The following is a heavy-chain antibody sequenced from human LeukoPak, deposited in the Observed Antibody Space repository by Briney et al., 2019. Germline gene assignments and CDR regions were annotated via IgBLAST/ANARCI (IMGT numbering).Heavy chain of an antibody. D-gene: IGHD4-17*01. CDR1: GGSISSYY. CDR2: IYYSVST. Sequence: SETLSLTCTVSGGSISSYYWSWIRQPPGKGLVWIGYIYYSVSTNYKPSLKSRVTISVDTSKNQFSLKVSSVTAADTSVYYCARASPTVTTSFDYWGQGTLVTVSS. V-gene: IGHV4-59*01. CDR3: ARASPTVTTSFDY. J-gene: IGHJ4*02.